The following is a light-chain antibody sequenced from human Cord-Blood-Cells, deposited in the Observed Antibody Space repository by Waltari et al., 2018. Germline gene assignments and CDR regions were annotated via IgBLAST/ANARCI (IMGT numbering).Light chain of an antibody. CDR1: QSVSSN. CDR2: GAS. V-gene: IGKV3-15*01. Sequence: EIVMTQSPATLSVSPGERATLSCRASQSVSSNLAWYQQKPGQAPRLLIYGASTRATGIPARFIGSGSGTEVTLTISSLQSEDFAVYYCQQYNNWLLFTFGPGTKVDIK. CDR3: QQYNNWLLFT. J-gene: IGKJ3*01.